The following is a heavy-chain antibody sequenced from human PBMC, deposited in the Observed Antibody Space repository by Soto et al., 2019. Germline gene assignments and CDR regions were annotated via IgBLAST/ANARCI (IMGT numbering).Heavy chain of an antibody. V-gene: IGHV1-69*01. Sequence: QVQLVQSGAEVKKPGSSVKVSCKASGVTFSSYAISWVRQAPGQGLEWMGGIIPISDTTNYAQNRQGRVTITADESTSTAYMELSSLSSEDTAVYYCARSQGSSTSLEIYYYYYYGMDVWGQGTTVTVSS. J-gene: IGHJ6*02. CDR1: GVTFSSYA. CDR3: ARSQGSSTSLEIYYYYYYGMDV. CDR2: IIPISDTT. D-gene: IGHD2-2*01.